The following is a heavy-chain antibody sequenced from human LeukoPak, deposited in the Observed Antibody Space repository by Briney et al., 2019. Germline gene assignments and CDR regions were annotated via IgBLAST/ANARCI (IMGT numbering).Heavy chain of an antibody. Sequence: PGGSLRLSCAASGFTFSTYSMNWVRQAPGKGLEWVSSISSSSSFIYYADSVKGRFTISRDNAKHSVYLQMNSLRAEDTAVYYCARDSPLSFDIWGQGTMVTVSS. CDR1: GFTFSTYS. CDR3: ARDSPLSFDI. V-gene: IGHV3-21*01. J-gene: IGHJ3*02. CDR2: ISSSSSFI.